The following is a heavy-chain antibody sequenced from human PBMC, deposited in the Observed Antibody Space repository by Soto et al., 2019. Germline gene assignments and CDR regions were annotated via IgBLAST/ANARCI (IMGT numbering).Heavy chain of an antibody. Sequence: EVQLVESGGGLVQPGGSLTVSCVASGITFSPYWMNWVRQAPGKGLEWVASINQDGSEKYFVDSVKGRFTISRDNAKKSLSLQMNSLRGEDTAVYYCLGSNIESYWGQGAMVTVSS. CDR2: INQDGSEK. J-gene: IGHJ4*02. V-gene: IGHV3-7*01. CDR3: LGSNIESY. D-gene: IGHD3-10*01. CDR1: GITFSPYW.